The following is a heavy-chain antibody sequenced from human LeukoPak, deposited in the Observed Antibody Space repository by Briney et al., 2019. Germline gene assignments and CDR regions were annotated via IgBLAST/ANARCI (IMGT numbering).Heavy chain of an antibody. CDR3: VRGRQYYYMDV. CDR2: ISSSSSTT. CDR1: GFTFSSYS. J-gene: IGHJ6*03. V-gene: IGHV3-48*01. Sequence: PGGSLRLSCAASGFTFSSYSMNWVRQAPGKGLEWVSYISSSSSTTYYVDSVKGRFTISRDNAKNSLYLQMNSLRAEDTAVYYCVRGRQYYYMDVWGKGTTVTVSS.